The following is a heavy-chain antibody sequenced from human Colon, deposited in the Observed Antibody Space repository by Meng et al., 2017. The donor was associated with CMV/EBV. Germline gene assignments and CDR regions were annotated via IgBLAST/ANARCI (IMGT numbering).Heavy chain of an antibody. CDR2: ISNTGNTI. J-gene: IGHJ5*02. D-gene: IGHD2-2*01. Sequence: GESLKISCAVSGFTFSDYYMSWIRQSPGKGLEWVSFISNTGNTIYYADSVKGRFTISRDNTNNSLYLQMNSLRADDTAVYYCARDLESIVVLPSASDAWGQGTLVTVSS. V-gene: IGHV3-11*01. CDR1: GFTFSDYY. CDR3: ARDLESIVVLPSASDA.